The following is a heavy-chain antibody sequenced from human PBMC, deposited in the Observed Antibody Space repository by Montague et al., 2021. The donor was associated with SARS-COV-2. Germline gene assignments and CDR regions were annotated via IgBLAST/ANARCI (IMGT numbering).Heavy chain of an antibody. J-gene: IGHJ5*02. Sequence: SETLSLTCTVTGDSVISDKYYWSWIRQPPGEGLEWIGFIYDSGSTSYNPSLHSRVTITIDTSKNQFSLNLMSVTPADTAVYYCVKGSGYPWGQGTLVTVSS. CDR1: GDSVISDKYY. CDR3: VKGSGYP. CDR2: IYDSGST. D-gene: IGHD3-22*01. V-gene: IGHV4-61*01.